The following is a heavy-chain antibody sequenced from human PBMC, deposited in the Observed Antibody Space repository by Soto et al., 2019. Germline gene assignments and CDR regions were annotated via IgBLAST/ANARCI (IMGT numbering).Heavy chain of an antibody. J-gene: IGHJ4*02. CDR1: GYTLTELS. D-gene: IGHD6-13*01. CDR2: FGAYNGNT. Sequence: GASVKVSCKVSGYTLTELSMHWVRQAPGKGLEWMGGFGAYNGNTNYAQKFQGRVTMTTDTSTDTAYMELRSLRSDDTAVYYCARQLKYSSSWPSAYYFDYWGQGTLVTVSS. CDR3: ARQLKYSSSWPSAYYFDY. V-gene: IGHV1-24*01.